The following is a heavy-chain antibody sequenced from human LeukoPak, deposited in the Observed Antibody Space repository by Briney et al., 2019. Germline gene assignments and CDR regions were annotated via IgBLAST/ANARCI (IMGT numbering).Heavy chain of an antibody. CDR2: INPNSGGT. J-gene: IGHJ4*02. D-gene: IGHD1-26*01. V-gene: IGHV1-2*04. CDR1: GYTFTGYC. Sequence: ASVKVSCKASGYTFTGYCMHWVRQAPGQGLEWMGWINPNSGGTNYAQKFQGWVTMTRDTSISTAYMELSRLRSDDTAVYYCARGASGSYSVYFDYWGQGTLVTVSS. CDR3: ARGASGSYSVYFDY.